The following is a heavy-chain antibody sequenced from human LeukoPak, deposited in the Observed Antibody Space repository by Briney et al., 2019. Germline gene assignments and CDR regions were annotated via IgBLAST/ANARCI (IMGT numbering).Heavy chain of an antibody. CDR3: ARSAGTTWYYYYMDV. V-gene: IGHV4-4*07. CDR1: GGSISSYY. CDR2: IYTSGST. Sequence: SETLSLTCTVSGGSISSYYRRWIRQPAGKELEWIGRIYTSGSTNYNPSLKSRVTISVDKSKNQFSLKLSSVTAADTAVYYCARSAGTTWYYYYMDVWGKGTTVTVSS. D-gene: IGHD1-1*01. J-gene: IGHJ6*03.